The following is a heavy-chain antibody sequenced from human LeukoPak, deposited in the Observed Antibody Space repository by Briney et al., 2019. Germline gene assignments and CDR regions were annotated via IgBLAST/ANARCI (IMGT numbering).Heavy chain of an antibody. D-gene: IGHD5-12*01. CDR1: GFTLRNYD. CDR3: AKEREYSGYEPLPNDY. Sequence: GGSLRLSCAASGFTLRNYDMNWVRQAPGKGLEWVSVIRGSTGSTYYAESVKGRFTISRDDSKNTLYLQMNSLRAEDTAVYYCAKEREYSGYEPLPNDYWGQGTLVTVSS. CDR2: IRGSTGST. J-gene: IGHJ4*02. V-gene: IGHV3-23*01.